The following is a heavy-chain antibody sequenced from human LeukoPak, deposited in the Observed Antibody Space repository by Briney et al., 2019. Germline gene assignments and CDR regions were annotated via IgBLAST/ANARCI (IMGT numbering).Heavy chain of an antibody. J-gene: IGHJ4*02. V-gene: IGHV3-66*01. CDR1: GFTVSSNY. CDR2: IYSGGST. D-gene: IGHD6-13*01. CDR3: ARDLGYSSSWSY. Sequence: GGSLRLSFAASGFTVSSNYMSWVRQAPGKGLEWVSVIYSGGSTYYADSVKGRFTISRDNSKNTLYLQMNSLRAEDTAVYYCARDLGYSSSWSYWGQGTLVTVSS.